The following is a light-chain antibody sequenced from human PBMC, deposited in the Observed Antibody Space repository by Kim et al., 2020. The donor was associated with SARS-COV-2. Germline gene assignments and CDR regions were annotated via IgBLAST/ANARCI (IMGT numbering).Light chain of an antibody. V-gene: IGLV2-14*03. J-gene: IGLJ3*02. Sequence: LTQPASVSGSPGQSITISCTGTSSDVGGYNYVSWYQQHPGKAPKLMIYDVSNRPSGVSNRFSGSKSGNTASLTISGLQAEDEADYYCSSHTSSSTRVFGGGTKLTVL. CDR1: SSDVGGYNY. CDR3: SSHTSSSTRV. CDR2: DVS.